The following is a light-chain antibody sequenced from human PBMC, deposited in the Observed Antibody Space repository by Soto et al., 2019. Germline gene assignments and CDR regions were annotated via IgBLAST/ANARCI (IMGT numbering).Light chain of an antibody. Sequence: VVMRQSPATLSVSPWEGATLSCRASQGIGDTLAWYQHKPGQTPRLLIYDTSTRATGVPARFSGSGSGTEFTLTISSLQSEDFAVYYCQQYGRSPITFGQGTRLEIK. CDR1: QGIGDT. CDR2: DTS. J-gene: IGKJ5*01. CDR3: QQYGRSPIT. V-gene: IGKV3-15*01.